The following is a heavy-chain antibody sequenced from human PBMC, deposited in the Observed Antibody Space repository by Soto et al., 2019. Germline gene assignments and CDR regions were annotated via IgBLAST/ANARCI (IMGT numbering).Heavy chain of an antibody. CDR1: GGSISSYY. D-gene: IGHD3-16*02. V-gene: IGHV4-59*08. Sequence: SETLSLTCTVSGGSISSYYWSWIRQPPGKGLEWIGYIYYSGSTNYNPSLKSRVTISVDTSKNQFSLKLSSVTAADTAVYYCVRRYRRCFLYSCQTPLVTGS. J-gene: IGHJ4*02. CDR3: VRRYRRCFLY. CDR2: IYYSGST.